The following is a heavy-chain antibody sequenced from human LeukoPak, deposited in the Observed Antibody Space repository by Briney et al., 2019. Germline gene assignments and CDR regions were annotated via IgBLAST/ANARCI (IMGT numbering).Heavy chain of an antibody. Sequence: GASVKVSCKASGYTFTSYDINWVRQATGQGLEWMGWMNPNSGNTGYAQKFQGRVTITRNTSISTAYMELSSLRSEDTAVYYCARARTYYDFWSGYYTGYYMDVWGKGTTVTVSS. CDR3: ARARTYYDFWSGYYTGYYMDV. V-gene: IGHV1-8*03. CDR2: MNPNSGNT. J-gene: IGHJ6*03. CDR1: GYTFTSYD. D-gene: IGHD3-3*01.